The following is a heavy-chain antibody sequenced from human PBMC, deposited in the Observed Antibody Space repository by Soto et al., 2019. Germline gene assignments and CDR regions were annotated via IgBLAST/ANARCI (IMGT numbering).Heavy chain of an antibody. CDR3: ARHEGATDGFFDY. J-gene: IGHJ4*02. D-gene: IGHD5-12*01. CDR2: IYFSGRT. CDR1: VGSISTGTYY. Sequence: SETLSLTCTVSVGSISTGTYYWGWIRQPPGKGLEWIGNIYFSGRTHYTPSLKSRVTISVDTSKSQFSLKLSSVTATDTALYYCARHEGATDGFFDYWGQGSLVTVSS. V-gene: IGHV4-39*01.